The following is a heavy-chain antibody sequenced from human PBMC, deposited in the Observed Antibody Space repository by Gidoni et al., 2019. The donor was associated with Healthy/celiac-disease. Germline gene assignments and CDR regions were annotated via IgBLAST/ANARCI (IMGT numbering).Heavy chain of an antibody. Sequence: EVQLVESGGGLVQPGRSRRRTCAASGFTFDDYAMHWVRQAPGKGLEWVSGISWNSGSIGYADSVTGRFTISRDNAKNSLYLQMNSLRAEDTALYYCAKGTTAMALYYWGQGTLVTVSS. V-gene: IGHV3-9*01. J-gene: IGHJ4*02. D-gene: IGHD5-18*01. CDR1: GFTFDDYA. CDR2: ISWNSGSI. CDR3: AKGTTAMALYY.